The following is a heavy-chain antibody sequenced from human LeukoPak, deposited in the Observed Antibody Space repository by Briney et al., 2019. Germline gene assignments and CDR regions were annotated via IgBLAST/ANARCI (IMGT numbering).Heavy chain of an antibody. V-gene: IGHV4-38-2*01. J-gene: IGHJ3*02. CDR1: GYSISSGYY. D-gene: IGHD3-22*01. CDR2: IYHSGST. Sequence: SETLSLTCAVSGYSISSGYYWGWIRQPPGKGPEWIGSIYHSGSTYYNPSLKSRVTISVDTSKNQFSLKLSSVTAADTAVYYCARLYYYDSSGATDAFDIWGQGTMVTVSS. CDR3: ARLYYYDSSGATDAFDI.